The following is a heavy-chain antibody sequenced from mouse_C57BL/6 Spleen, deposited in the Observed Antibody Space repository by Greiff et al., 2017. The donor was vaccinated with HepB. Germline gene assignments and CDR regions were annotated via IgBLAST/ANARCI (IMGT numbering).Heavy chain of an antibody. CDR2: IDPSDSYT. CDR1: GYTFTSYW. Sequence: QVQLQQPGAELVMPGASVKLSCKASGYTFTSYWMHWVKQRPGQGLEWIGEIDPSDSYTNYNQKFKGKSTLTVDKSSSTAYMQLSSLTSEDSAVYYCARRGPYYGNYERFAYWGQGTLVTVSA. D-gene: IGHD2-10*01. CDR3: ARRGPYYGNYERFAY. J-gene: IGHJ3*01. V-gene: IGHV1-69*01.